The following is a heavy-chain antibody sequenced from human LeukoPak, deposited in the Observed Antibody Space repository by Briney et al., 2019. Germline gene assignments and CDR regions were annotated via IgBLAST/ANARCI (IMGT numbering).Heavy chain of an antibody. CDR2: INHSGST. V-gene: IGHV4-34*01. Sequence: SETLSLTCAVYGGSFSGYYWSWIRQPPGKGLEWIGEINHSGSTNYNPSLKSRVTISVDTSKNQLSLKLSSVTAADTAVYYCARGLRYCGGDCSYYYYYGMDVWGQGTTVTVSS. J-gene: IGHJ6*02. CDR3: ARGLRYCGGDCSYYYYYGMDV. D-gene: IGHD2-21*02. CDR1: GGSFSGYY.